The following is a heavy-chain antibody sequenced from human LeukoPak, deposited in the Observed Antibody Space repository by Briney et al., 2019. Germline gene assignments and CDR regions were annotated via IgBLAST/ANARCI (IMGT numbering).Heavy chain of an antibody. CDR2: IYSGGST. J-gene: IGHJ4*02. V-gene: IGHV3-53*01. CDR1: GFTISNLY. D-gene: IGHD1-26*01. CDR3: AREVEQQPPDY. Sequence: GGSLRLSCAASGFTISNLYMSWVRQAPGKGLEWVSVIYSGGSTYYADFVKGRFTISRDNSKNTLYLQMNSLRAEDTAVYYCAREVEQQPPDYWGQGTLVTVSS.